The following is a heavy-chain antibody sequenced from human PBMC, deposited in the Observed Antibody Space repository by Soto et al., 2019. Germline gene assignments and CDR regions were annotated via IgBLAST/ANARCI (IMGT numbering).Heavy chain of an antibody. D-gene: IGHD6-19*01. Sequence: GGSLRLSCAASGFTFSSYAMNWVRQAPGKGLEWVSVISGSGSSTYYADSVKGRFTISRDNSKNTLYLQMNSLRAEDTAVYYCASRSSGWYFDYWGQGTLVTAPQ. CDR2: ISGSGSST. J-gene: IGHJ4*02. CDR1: GFTFSSYA. V-gene: IGHV3-23*01. CDR3: ASRSSGWYFDY.